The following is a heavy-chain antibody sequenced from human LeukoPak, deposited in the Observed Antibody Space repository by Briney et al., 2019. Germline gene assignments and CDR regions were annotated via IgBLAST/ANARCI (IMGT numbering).Heavy chain of an antibody. CDR3: ARTTEAHSWRTRYYDYYMDV. V-gene: IGHV4-59*01. Sequence: SETLSLTCTVSGGSISTYYWNWIRQPPGKGLEWIGYIYYSGSTNYNPSLKSRLTISVDTSKNQFSLKLSSVTAADTAVYYCARTTEAHSWRTRYYDYYMDVWGKGTTVAVSS. J-gene: IGHJ6*03. CDR1: GGSISTYY. CDR2: IYYSGST. D-gene: IGHD6-13*01.